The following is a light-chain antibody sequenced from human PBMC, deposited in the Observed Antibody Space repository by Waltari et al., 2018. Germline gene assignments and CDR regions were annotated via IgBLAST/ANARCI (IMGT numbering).Light chain of an antibody. Sequence: QPSLAQPAPVSGAPGQSAPVSCTGTSSEAGGCTYVPWYQKHPGKAPKLLSYDISQRPSGASNRSSGYKSGNAASLTITGLQADDEDDYYCSSNTISSTLVFGGGTKLTVL. CDR2: DIS. J-gene: IGLJ2*01. CDR1: SSEAGGCTY. V-gene: IGLV2-14*01. CDR3: SSNTISSTLV.